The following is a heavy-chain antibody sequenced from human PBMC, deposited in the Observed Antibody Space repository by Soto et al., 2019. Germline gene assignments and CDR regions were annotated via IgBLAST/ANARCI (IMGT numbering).Heavy chain of an antibody. Sequence: SETLSLTCTVSGGSIGGYYWSWIRQAPGKGLEWFGYIYYTGRTKYNPSLKTRVTMSADTTRNQVSLRLTSVTAADTAVYYCARVRERLQYFDWFYHFDSWGQGTLVTVSS. V-gene: IGHV4-59*12. CDR2: IYYTGRT. CDR1: GGSIGGYY. CDR3: ARVRERLQYFDWFYHFDS. J-gene: IGHJ4*02. D-gene: IGHD3-9*01.